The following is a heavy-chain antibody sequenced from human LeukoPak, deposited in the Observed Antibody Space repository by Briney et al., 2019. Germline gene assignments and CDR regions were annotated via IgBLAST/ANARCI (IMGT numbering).Heavy chain of an antibody. V-gene: IGHV4-59*08. J-gene: IGHJ4*02. Sequence: SETLSLTCTVSGGSISSYFCSWIRQPPGKGLEWIGYIHYSGSTNYNPSLKSRVTISVDTSKNQFSLRLSSVTAADTAVYYSARLASGSYGPLTPFDYWGQGTLVTVSS. CDR1: GGSISSYF. D-gene: IGHD1-26*01. CDR3: ARLASGSYGPLTPFDY. CDR2: IHYSGST.